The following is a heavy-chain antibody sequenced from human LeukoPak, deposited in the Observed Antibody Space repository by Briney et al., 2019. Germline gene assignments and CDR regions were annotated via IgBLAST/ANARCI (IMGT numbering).Heavy chain of an antibody. V-gene: IGHV3-48*01. J-gene: IGHJ1*01. CDR3: VESGFTGYFQQ. CDR2: ISSSSSTI. D-gene: IGHD5-12*01. Sequence: PGGSLRLSCAASGFTFSSYSMNWVRQAPGKGLEWVSYISSSSSTIYYADSVKGRFTISRDNAKNSLYLQMNSLRAEDTAVYYCVESGFTGYFQQWGQGTLVTVSS. CDR1: GFTFSSYS.